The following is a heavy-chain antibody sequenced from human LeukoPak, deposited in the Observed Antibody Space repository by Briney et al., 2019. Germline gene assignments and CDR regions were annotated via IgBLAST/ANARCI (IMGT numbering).Heavy chain of an antibody. D-gene: IGHD2-15*01. Sequence: GGSLRLSCAASGFTFSSSWMSWVRQAPGKGLEWVANINEDGSAKYYVDSVKGRFTISRDNAKRSLDLQVNSLRAEDTAVYYCTRSRRGGNDYWGQGTLVTVSS. CDR1: GFTFSSSW. CDR3: TRSRRGGNDY. J-gene: IGHJ4*02. V-gene: IGHV3-7*01. CDR2: INEDGSAK.